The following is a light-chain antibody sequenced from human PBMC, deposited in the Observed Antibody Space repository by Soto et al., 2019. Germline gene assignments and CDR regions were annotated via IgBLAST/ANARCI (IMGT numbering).Light chain of an antibody. CDR2: DAS. CDR1: QDISKN. CDR3: QQYDNLLPIT. J-gene: IGKJ5*01. Sequence: IQMTQSPSSLSASVGDRVTITCQASQDISKNLNWYQQKPGKAPKLLIYDASSLQTGGTSRFSGSGSATHFTFTISSLQPEDIVSYYCQQYDNLLPITFGQGTRLEIK. V-gene: IGKV1-33*01.